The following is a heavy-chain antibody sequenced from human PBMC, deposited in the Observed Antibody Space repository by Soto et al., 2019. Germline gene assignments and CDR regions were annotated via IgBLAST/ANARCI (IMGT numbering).Heavy chain of an antibody. CDR2: ISKSGSII. V-gene: IGHV3-11*01. CDR3: ARDLSPYSDYYDESSSETWFDP. Sequence: TGGSLRLSCAASGFSFSDYYMSWIRQPPGKGLEWVSYISKSGSIIHYADSVKGRFTISRANAKNSLYLQLNSPRAEDTALYYCARDLSPYSDYYDESSSETWFDPWGQGTLVTVSS. CDR1: GFSFSDYY. D-gene: IGHD3-22*01. J-gene: IGHJ5*02.